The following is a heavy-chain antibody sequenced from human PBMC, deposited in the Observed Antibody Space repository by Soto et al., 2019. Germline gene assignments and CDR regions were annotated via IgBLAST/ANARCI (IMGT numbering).Heavy chain of an antibody. CDR1: GYTFTDYY. J-gene: IGHJ6*02. V-gene: IGHV1-2*04. CDR3: ARTEYQFTMDV. Sequence: GASVKVSCKASGYTFTDYYIHWVRRAPGQGLEWMGWINPNGGGTNYAQKFQGWVTMTRDTSISTAYMELSRLTSDDTAVYYCARTEYQFTMDVWGQGTTVTVSS. D-gene: IGHD6-6*01. CDR2: INPNGGGT.